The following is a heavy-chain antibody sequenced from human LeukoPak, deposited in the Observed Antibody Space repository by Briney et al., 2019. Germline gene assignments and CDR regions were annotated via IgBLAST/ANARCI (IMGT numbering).Heavy chain of an antibody. D-gene: IGHD3-16*01. V-gene: IGHV4-61*02. CDR1: GGSISSGSYY. CDR3: ARRDSAIGWYFDL. Sequence: PSETLSLTCTVSGGSISSGSYYWTWIRQPAGKGLEWIGRIYTSGSTNYNPSLKSRVTISLDTSKNQISLKLSSVTAADTAVYYCARRDSAIGWYFDLWGRGTLVTVSS. CDR2: IYTSGST. J-gene: IGHJ2*01.